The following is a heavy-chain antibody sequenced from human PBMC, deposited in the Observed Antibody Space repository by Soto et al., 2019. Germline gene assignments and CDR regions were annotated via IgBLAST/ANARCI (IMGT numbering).Heavy chain of an antibody. CDR3: ARDGGNRDYYYYYGMDV. D-gene: IGHD3-10*01. CDR2: ISAYNGNT. CDR1: GYTFTSYG. V-gene: IGHV1-18*04. J-gene: IGHJ6*02. Sequence: ASVKVSCTASGYTFTSYGISWVRQAPGQGLEWMGWISAYNGNTNYAQKLQGRVTMTTDTSTSTAYMELRSLRSDDTAVYYCARDGGNRDYYYYYGMDVWGQGTTVTVSS.